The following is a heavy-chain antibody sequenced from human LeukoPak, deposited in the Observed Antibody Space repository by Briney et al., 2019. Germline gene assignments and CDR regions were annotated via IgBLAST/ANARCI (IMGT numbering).Heavy chain of an antibody. J-gene: IGHJ1*01. CDR2: ISTYNGNS. CDR3: AREKAAAGYFQH. D-gene: IGHD6-13*01. Sequence: GASVKVSCKASGYTFTSYGITWVRQAPGQGLEWMGWISTYNGNSNYAQKLQGRVTMTTDTSTSTAYMELRSLRSDDTAVYYCAREKAAAGYFQHWGQGTLVTVSS. V-gene: IGHV1-18*01. CDR1: GYTFTSYG.